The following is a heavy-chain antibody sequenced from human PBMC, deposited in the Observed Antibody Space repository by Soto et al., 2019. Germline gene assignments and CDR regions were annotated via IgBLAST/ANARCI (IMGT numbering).Heavy chain of an antibody. CDR2: ISTDASST. CDR1: GFTFSSYW. V-gene: IGHV3-74*01. J-gene: IGHJ1*01. Sequence: EVQLVESGGGLVQPGGSLRLSCAAYGFTFSSYWMHWVRQAPGKGLVWVSSISTDASSTSYADPVKGRFTISRDNAKNTLYLQMNSVRAEDTAVYYCARLPNKSPQNWGQGTLVIVSP. CDR3: ARLPNKSPQN.